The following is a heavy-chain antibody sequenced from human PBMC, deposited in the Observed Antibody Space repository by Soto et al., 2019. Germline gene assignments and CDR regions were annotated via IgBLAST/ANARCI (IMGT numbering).Heavy chain of an antibody. J-gene: IGHJ3*02. CDR2: IYYSGST. D-gene: IGHD3-3*01. V-gene: IGHV4-30-4*01. CDR1: GGSISSGDYY. Sequence: SETLSLTCTVSGGSISSGDYYWSWIRQPPGKGLEWIGYIYYSGSTYYNPSLKSRVTISVDTSKNQFSLKLSSVTAADTAVYYCARVGAIFGVVTDHDAFDIWGQGTMVTVS. CDR3: ARVGAIFGVVTDHDAFDI.